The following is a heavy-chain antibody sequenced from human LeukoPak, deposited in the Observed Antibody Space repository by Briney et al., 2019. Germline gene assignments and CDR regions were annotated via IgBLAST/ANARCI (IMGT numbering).Heavy chain of an antibody. V-gene: IGHV3-23*01. CDR2: MSGSGGST. J-gene: IGHJ3*02. CDR1: GCTFSSSA. CDR3: AKDIVVVPAAITSRASSGWFDAFDI. Sequence: GGSLRLSCAASGCTFSSSAMSWGRQGPGKGLEWVSAMSGSGGSTYYADSVKGRFTISRDNSKNTQYLQMNSLRAEDTAVYYCAKDIVVVPAAITSRASSGWFDAFDIWGQGTMVTVSS. D-gene: IGHD2-2*01.